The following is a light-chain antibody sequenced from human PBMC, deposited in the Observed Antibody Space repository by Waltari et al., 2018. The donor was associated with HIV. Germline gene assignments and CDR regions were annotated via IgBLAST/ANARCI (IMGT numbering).Light chain of an antibody. CDR1: QGISNY. J-gene: IGKJ4*01. CDR3: QQYHSAPLT. Sequence: DIQMTPSPSSLSASIGDRLTITCRASQGISNYLAWYQQRPGKAPKLLIYYASTLQCGVPSRFGGSISGTDFTLTISSLQPEDVATYYCQQYHSAPLTFGGGTKVEIK. V-gene: IGKV1-27*01. CDR2: YAS.